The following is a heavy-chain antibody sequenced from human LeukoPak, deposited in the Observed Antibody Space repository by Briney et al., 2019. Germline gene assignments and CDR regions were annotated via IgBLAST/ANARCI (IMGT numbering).Heavy chain of an antibody. D-gene: IGHD4-17*01. CDR1: GYTFSTYA. Sequence: GASVKVPCKASGYTFSTYAIHWVRQAPGQRLEWMGWINAGNGNTKYSQNFQGRVTITRDTSASTAYMELSSLRSEDTAVYYCTRSPYGDGWYFDYWGQGTLVTVSS. J-gene: IGHJ4*02. CDR3: TRSPYGDGWYFDY. CDR2: INAGNGNT. V-gene: IGHV1-3*01.